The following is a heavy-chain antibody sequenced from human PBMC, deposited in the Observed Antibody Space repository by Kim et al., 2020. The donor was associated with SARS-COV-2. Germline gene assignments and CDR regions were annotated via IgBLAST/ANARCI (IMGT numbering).Heavy chain of an antibody. V-gene: IGHV4-39*01. CDR3: ATQKEDYVWGSYRYPSPFDY. Sequence: SETLSLTCTVSGGSISSSSYYWGWIRQPPGKGLEWIGSIYYSGSTYYNPSLKSRVTISVDTSKNQFSLKLSSVTAADTAVYYCATQKEDYVWGSYRYPSPFDYWGQGTLVTVSS. CDR1: GGSISSSSYY. J-gene: IGHJ4*02. CDR2: IYYSGST. D-gene: IGHD3-16*02.